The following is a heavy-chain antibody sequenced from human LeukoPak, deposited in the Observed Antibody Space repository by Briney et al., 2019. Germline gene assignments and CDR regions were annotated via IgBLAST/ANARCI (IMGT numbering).Heavy chain of an antibody. CDR3: ARERPDSRNLDS. CDR1: GFPFSDYV. D-gene: IGHD1-14*01. V-gene: IGHV3-66*01. J-gene: IGHJ4*02. CDR2: TYSGDTT. Sequence: GGSLRLSCAASGFPFSDYVMHWVRQAPGKGLEWVSITYSGDTTYYADSVKGRFIISRDDSKNTLSLQMNDLRVEDTAVYYCARERPDSRNLDSWGRGALVTVSS.